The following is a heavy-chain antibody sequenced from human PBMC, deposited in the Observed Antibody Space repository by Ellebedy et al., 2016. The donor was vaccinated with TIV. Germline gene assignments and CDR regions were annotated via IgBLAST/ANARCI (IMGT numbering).Heavy chain of an antibody. D-gene: IGHD3-3*01. CDR3: AKDQIGATSRDPSYGMDV. CDR1: GFTFADFA. Sequence: GESLKISCAASGFTFADFAMHWVRQVPGKGLEWVSVITRDGTSTYYADSVKGRFTITRDNSKTSLYLQMNSLRSEDTAFYYCAKDQIGATSRDPSYGMDVWGPGTTVTVSS. V-gene: IGHV3-43*02. CDR2: ITRDGTST. J-gene: IGHJ6*02.